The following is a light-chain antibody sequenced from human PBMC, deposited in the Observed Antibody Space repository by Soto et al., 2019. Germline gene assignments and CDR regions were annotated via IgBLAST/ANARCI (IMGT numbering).Light chain of an antibody. J-gene: IGKJ1*01. CDR3: QQYNSYSWT. Sequence: DIKMTHPAYSLSTSVGYRLTITCLASQGISTFLNWYQQKPGKAPKLLIYDASSLESGVPSRFSGSGSGTEFTLTISSLQPDDFATYHCQQYNSYSWTFGPGTKVDIK. V-gene: IGKV1-5*01. CDR1: QGISTF. CDR2: DAS.